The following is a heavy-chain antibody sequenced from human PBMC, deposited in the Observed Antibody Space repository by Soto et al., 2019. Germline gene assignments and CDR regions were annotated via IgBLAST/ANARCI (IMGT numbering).Heavy chain of an antibody. D-gene: IGHD3-10*01. Sequence: SCAASGFPFSNYGMHWVRQAPGKGPECVAVISYDGSNKYYADSVKGRFTISRDNSKNTLYLRMNSLRAEDTAVYYCASGRPMLRGFIITTFFDLWGRGTLVTVSS. CDR2: ISYDGSNK. CDR1: GFPFSNYG. J-gene: IGHJ2*01. V-gene: IGHV3-30*03. CDR3: ASGRPMLRGFIITTFFDL.